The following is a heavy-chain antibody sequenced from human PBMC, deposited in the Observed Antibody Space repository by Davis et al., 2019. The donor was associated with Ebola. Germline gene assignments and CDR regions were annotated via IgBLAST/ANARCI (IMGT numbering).Heavy chain of an antibody. CDR2: ISGGGRTI. D-gene: IGHD1-26*01. V-gene: IGHV3-11*01. J-gene: IGHJ6*02. CDR1: GFTFSDFY. CDR3: ARAQLRATTFVRTGGMDV. Sequence: GESLKISCAASGFTFSDFYMSWIRQAPGKGLEWVSYISGGGRTIYYADSVKGRFTISRDNAKNSLYVQMSSLRAEDAAIYYCARAQLRATTFVRTGGMDVWGQGTTVTVSS.